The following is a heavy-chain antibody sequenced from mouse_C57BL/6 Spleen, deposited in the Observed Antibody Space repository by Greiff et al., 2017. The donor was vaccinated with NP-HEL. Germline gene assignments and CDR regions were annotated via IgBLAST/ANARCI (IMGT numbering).Heavy chain of an antibody. CDR1: GYTFTDYY. D-gene: IGHD2-5*01. Sequence: EVQLQQSGPELVKPGASVKISCKASGYTFTDYYMNWVKQSHGKSLEWIGDINPNNGGTSYNQKFKGKATLTVDKSSSTAYMELRSLTSEDSAVYYCASHSNLFDYWGQGTTLTVSS. CDR3: ASHSNLFDY. V-gene: IGHV1-26*01. CDR2: INPNNGGT. J-gene: IGHJ2*01.